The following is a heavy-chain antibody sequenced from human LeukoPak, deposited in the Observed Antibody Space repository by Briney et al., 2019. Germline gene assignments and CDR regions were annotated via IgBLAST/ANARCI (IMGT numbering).Heavy chain of an antibody. Sequence: GSLRLSCAASGFTFSSYGMSWVRQAPGKGLEWVSGISGNGGKIYYVDSVKGRFTISRDNFKNRLFLQMNNLRAEDTAIYYCVKDEGRGFYGSGTFYSWGQGTLVTVSP. CDR1: GFTFSSYG. CDR3: VKDEGRGFYGSGTFYS. D-gene: IGHD3-10*01. CDR2: ISGNGGKI. V-gene: IGHV3-23*01. J-gene: IGHJ5*02.